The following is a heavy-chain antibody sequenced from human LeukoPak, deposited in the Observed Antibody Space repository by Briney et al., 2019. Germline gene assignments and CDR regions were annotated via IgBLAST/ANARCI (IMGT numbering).Heavy chain of an antibody. Sequence: SETLSLTCTVSGASVSSYYWSWIRQPPGKGLEWIGYIYYSGSTNYNPSLKSRITISVDTSRNQFSLRLSSVTAANTAVYFCAMGFWYEEYFQHWGQGSLVIVSS. J-gene: IGHJ1*01. CDR3: AMGFWYEEYFQH. V-gene: IGHV4-59*02. D-gene: IGHD6-13*01. CDR2: IYYSGST. CDR1: GASVSSYY.